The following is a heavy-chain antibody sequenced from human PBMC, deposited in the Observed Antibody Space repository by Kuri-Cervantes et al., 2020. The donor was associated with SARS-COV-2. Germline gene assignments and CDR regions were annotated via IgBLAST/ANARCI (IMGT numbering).Heavy chain of an antibody. J-gene: IGHJ5*02. CDR1: GGSISSSSYY. Sequence: SETLSLTCTVSGGSISSSSYYWSWIRQPPGKGLEWIGYIYYGGSTNYNPSLKSRVTISVDTSKNQFSLKLSSVTAADTAVYYCARELGLTTVNWFDPWGQGTLVTVSS. CDR3: ARELGLTTVNWFDP. CDR2: IYYGGST. D-gene: IGHD4-17*01. V-gene: IGHV4-61*01.